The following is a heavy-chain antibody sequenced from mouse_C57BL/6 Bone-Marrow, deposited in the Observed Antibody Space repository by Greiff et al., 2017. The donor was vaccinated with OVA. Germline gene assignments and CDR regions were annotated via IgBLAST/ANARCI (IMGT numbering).Heavy chain of an antibody. CDR1: GYSITSGYY. CDR2: ISYDGSN. D-gene: IGHD3-2*02. Sequence: DVQLQESGPGLVKPSQSLSLTCSVTGYSITSGYYWNWIRQFPGNKLEWMGYISYDGSNNYNPSLKNRISITRDTSKNQFFLKLNSVTTEDTATYYCARAGQLKGFDYWGQGTTLTVSS. J-gene: IGHJ2*01. CDR3: ARAGQLKGFDY. V-gene: IGHV3-6*01.